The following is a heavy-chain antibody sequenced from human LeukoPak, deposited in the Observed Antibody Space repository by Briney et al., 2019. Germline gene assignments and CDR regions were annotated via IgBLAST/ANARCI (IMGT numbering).Heavy chain of an antibody. V-gene: IGHV3-7*03. CDR2: IKQDGSEK. CDR3: ARDDSSGWYKDYGMDV. D-gene: IGHD6-19*01. CDR1: GFTFSSYW. Sequence: GGSLRLSCVASGFTFSSYWMSWVRQAPGKGLEWVANIKQDGSEKYYVDSVKGRFTISRDNAKNSLYLQMNSLRAEDTAVYYCARDDSSGWYKDYGMDVWGQGTTVTVSS. J-gene: IGHJ6*02.